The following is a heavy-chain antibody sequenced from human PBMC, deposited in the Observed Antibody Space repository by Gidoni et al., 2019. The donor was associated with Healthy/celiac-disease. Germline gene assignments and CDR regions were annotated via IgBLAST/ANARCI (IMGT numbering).Heavy chain of an antibody. D-gene: IGHD3-10*01. V-gene: IGHV3-30*18. CDR2: ISYDGSNK. CDR3: AKDAPYYYGSGDPGDY. CDR1: GFTFSSYG. Sequence: PGRSLRLSCAASGFTFSSYGMHWVRQAPGKGLEWVAVISYDGSNKYYADSVKGRFTISRDNSKNTLYLQMNSLRAEDTAVYYCAKDAPYYYGSGDPGDYWGQGTLVTVSS. J-gene: IGHJ4*02.